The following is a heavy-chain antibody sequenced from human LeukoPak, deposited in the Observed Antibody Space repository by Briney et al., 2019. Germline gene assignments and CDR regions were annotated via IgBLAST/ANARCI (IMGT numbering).Heavy chain of an antibody. J-gene: IGHJ6*03. CDR2: IYYSGST. D-gene: IGHD4-17*01. CDR3: ARGATVAPYYYYYYMDV. CDR1: GGSISSYY. V-gene: IGHV4-59*01. Sequence: WETLSLTCTVSGGSISSYYWSWIRQPPGKGLEWIGYIYYSGSTNYNPSLKSRVTISVDTSKNQFSLKLSSVTAADTAVYYCARGATVAPYYYYYYMDVWGKGTTVTVSS.